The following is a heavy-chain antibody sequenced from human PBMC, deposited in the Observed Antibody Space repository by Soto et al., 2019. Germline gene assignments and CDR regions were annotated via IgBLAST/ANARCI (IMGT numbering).Heavy chain of an antibody. CDR2: ISSNGGST. V-gene: IGHV3-64D*06. CDR1: GFTFISYA. D-gene: IGHD2-15*01. CDR3: VKGVRGKKLTDY. Sequence: GGSXRLSCSASGFTFISYAMHWVRQAPGKGLEYVSAISSNGGSTYYADSVKGRYTISRDNSKNTLYLQMSSLRAEDTDVYYCVKGVRGKKLTDYWGQGTLVTVSS. J-gene: IGHJ4*02.